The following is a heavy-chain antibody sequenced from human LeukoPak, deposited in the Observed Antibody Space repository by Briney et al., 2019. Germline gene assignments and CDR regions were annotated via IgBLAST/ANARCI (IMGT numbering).Heavy chain of an antibody. CDR1: GFSLSTSGMC. CDR3: ARIRYCSGGSCLKTFDY. Sequence: RMSGPTLVNPTQTLTLTCTFSGFSLSTSGMCVSWIRQPPGKALEWLARIDWDDDKYYSTSLKTRLTISKDTSKNQVVLTMTNMDPVDTATYYCARIRYCSGGSCLKTFDYWGQGTLVTVSS. CDR2: IDWDDDK. J-gene: IGHJ4*02. V-gene: IGHV2-70*11. D-gene: IGHD2-15*01.